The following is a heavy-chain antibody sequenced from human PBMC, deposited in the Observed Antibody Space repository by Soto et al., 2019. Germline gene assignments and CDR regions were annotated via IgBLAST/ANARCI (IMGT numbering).Heavy chain of an antibody. V-gene: IGHV1-69*01. J-gene: IGHJ6*02. CDR3: ARSQGSSTSLEIYYYYYSGMDV. CDR2: IIPISDTT. Sequence: QVQLVQSGAEVKKPGSSVKVSCKASGGTFSSYAISWVRQAPGQGLEWMGGIIPISDTTNYAQKFQGRVTIPADESTSTAYMELSSLRSEDTAVYYCARSQGSSTSLEIYYYYYSGMDVWGQWTTVTVSS. D-gene: IGHD2-2*01. CDR1: GGTFSSYA.